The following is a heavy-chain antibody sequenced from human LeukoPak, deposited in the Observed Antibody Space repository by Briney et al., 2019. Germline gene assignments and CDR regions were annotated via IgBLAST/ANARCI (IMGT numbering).Heavy chain of an antibody. D-gene: IGHD2-2*01. J-gene: IGHJ4*02. CDR3: ASEYCSNTSCLHY. Sequence: SETLSLTCTVSGGSITNYYWNWIRQPPGKGLEWIGHIYYSGSTYYNPSLKSRVTISVDTSKNQFSLKLSSVTAADKAVYYCASEYCSNTSCLHYWGQGTLVTVSS. V-gene: IGHV4-59*01. CDR1: GGSITNYY. CDR2: IYYSGST.